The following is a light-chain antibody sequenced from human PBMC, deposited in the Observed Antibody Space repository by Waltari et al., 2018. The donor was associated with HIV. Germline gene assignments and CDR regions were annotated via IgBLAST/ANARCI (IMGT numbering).Light chain of an antibody. CDR2: KNY. CDR3: VGWDGSLSGYV. V-gene: IGLV1-47*01. Sequence: QSVLPQPPSASGTPGQTVTIPCSVSSSNIGNDNVYWYQQLPGMTPKRLIYKNYQRPSGVPDRFAGSKSGTSASLAISGLRSEDEADYYCVGWDGSLSGYVFGAGTKVTVL. CDR1: SSNIGNDN. J-gene: IGLJ1*01.